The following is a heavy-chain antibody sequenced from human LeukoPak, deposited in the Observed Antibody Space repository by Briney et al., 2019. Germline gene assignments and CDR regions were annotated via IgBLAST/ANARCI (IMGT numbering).Heavy chain of an antibody. D-gene: IGHD3-22*01. CDR2: TNHSGST. CDR3: ARRRRHYTYYYDSSGYGGFDY. Sequence: SETLSLTCAVYGGSFSGYYWSWIRQPPGKGLEWIGETNHSGSTNYNPSLKSRVTISVDTSKNQFSLKLSSVTAADTAVYYCARRRRHYTYYYDSSGYGGFDYWGQGTLVTVSS. CDR1: GGSFSGYY. J-gene: IGHJ4*02. V-gene: IGHV4-34*01.